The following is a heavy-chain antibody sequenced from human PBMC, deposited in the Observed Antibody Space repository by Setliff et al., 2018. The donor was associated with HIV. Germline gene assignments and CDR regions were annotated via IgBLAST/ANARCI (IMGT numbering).Heavy chain of an antibody. CDR3: VHTQYGRYFQY. D-gene: IGHD1-26*01. CDR2: IYWDDDK. J-gene: IGHJ1*01. V-gene: IGHV2-5*02. Sequence: SGPTLVNPTQTLTLTCTFSGFSLTTVGGVGWIRQPPGKALEWLALIYWDDDKRYSPSLNSRLTITKDTPRNQVDLTMTNMDPVDTGTYYCVHTQYGRYFQYWGQGALVTVSS. CDR1: GFSLTTVGG.